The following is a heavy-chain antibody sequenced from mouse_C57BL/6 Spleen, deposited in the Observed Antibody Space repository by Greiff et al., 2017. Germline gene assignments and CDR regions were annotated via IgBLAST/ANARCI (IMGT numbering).Heavy chain of an antibody. Sequence: QVQLKQPGAELVRPGSSVKLSCKASGYTFTSYWMAWVKQRPGQGLEWIGNIYPSDSETHYNQKFKDKATLTVDKSSSTAYMQLSSLTSEDSAVYYCARALPYYGSSHWYFDGWGTGTTVTVSS. CDR2: IYPSDSET. CDR1: GYTFTSYW. CDR3: ARALPYYGSSHWYFDG. J-gene: IGHJ1*03. V-gene: IGHV1-61*01. D-gene: IGHD1-1*01.